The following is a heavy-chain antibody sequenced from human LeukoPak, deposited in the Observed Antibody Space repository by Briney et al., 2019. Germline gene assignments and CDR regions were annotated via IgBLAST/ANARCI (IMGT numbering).Heavy chain of an antibody. J-gene: IGHJ4*02. CDR2: IKQDGSEK. CDR1: GFTFSSYW. Sequence: PGGSLRLSCAASGFTFSSYWMSWVRQAPGKGLEWVANIKQDGSEKYYVDSVKGRFTISRDNAKNSLYLQMNSLRAEDTDVYYCARGPLVVVAATPLADYWGQGTLVTVSS. CDR3: ARGPLVVVAATPLADY. V-gene: IGHV3-7*01. D-gene: IGHD2-15*01.